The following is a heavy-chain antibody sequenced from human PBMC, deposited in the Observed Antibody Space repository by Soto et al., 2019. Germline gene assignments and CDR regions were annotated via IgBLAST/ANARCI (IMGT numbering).Heavy chain of an antibody. D-gene: IGHD5-12*01. V-gene: IGHV3-30-3*01. CDR3: ASLMKADIVATAAFDI. J-gene: IGHJ3*02. Sequence: GGSLRLSCAASGFTFSSYAMHWVRQAPGKGLEWVAVISYDGSNKYYADSVKGPFTISRDNSKNTLYLQMNSLRAEDTAVYYCASLMKADIVATAAFDIWGQGTMVTVSS. CDR2: ISYDGSNK. CDR1: GFTFSSYA.